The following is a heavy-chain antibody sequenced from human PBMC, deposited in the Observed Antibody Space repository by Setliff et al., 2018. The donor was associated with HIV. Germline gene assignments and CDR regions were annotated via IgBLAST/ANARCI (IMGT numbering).Heavy chain of an antibody. CDR2: IIPIFNTG. Sequence: SVKVSCKASGGTFINSAFTWVRQAPGQGLEWMGSIIPIFNTGNYAQKFQNRVTITADESTSTAYMELSSLRSEDTAVYFCATGRHYYDSSDNSDAFDIWGQGTLVTVSS. CDR1: GGTFINSA. D-gene: IGHD3-22*01. CDR3: ATGRHYYDSSDNSDAFDI. V-gene: IGHV1-69*13. J-gene: IGHJ3*02.